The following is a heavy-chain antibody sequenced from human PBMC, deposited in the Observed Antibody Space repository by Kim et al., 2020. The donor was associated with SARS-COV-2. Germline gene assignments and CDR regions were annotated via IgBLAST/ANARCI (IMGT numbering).Heavy chain of an antibody. CDR2: IYPGDSDT. D-gene: IGHD3-22*01. CDR1: GYCFTSYW. V-gene: IGHV5-51*01. J-gene: IGHJ3*02. CDR3: ARRTPYYYDSSGYQENDACEI. Sequence: GESLKISCKGSGYCFTSYWIGWVRQMPGKGLEWMGIIYPGDSDTRYSSSFQGQVTNSAEKSISTAYLQWSSLKASDSAMYYCARRTPYYYDSSGYQENDACEIWGQGTMVTVSS.